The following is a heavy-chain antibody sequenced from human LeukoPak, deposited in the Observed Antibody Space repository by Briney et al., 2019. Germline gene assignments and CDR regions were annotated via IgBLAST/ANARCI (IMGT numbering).Heavy chain of an antibody. D-gene: IGHD6-19*01. CDR2: ISSSSSYI. CDR1: GFTFSSYS. Sequence: GSLRLSCAASGFTFSSYSMNWVRQAPGKGLEWVSSISSSSSYIYYADSVKGRFTISRDNAKNSLYLQMNSLRAEDTAVYYCARDGSGWTLYYFDYWGQGTLVTVSS. V-gene: IGHV3-21*01. CDR3: ARDGSGWTLYYFDY. J-gene: IGHJ4*02.